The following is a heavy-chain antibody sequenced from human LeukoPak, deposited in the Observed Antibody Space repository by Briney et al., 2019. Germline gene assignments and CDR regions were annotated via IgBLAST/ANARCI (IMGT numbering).Heavy chain of an antibody. CDR1: GGSFSGYY. V-gene: IGHV4-34*01. CDR2: INHSGST. J-gene: IGHJ4*02. Sequence: PSETLSLTCAVYGGSFSGYYWSWIRQPPGKGLEWIGEINHSGSTNYNPSLKSRVTISVDTSKNQFSLKLSSVTAADTAVYYCARERKLGGNFDYWGQGTLVTVSS. D-gene: IGHD7-27*01. CDR3: ARERKLGGNFDY.